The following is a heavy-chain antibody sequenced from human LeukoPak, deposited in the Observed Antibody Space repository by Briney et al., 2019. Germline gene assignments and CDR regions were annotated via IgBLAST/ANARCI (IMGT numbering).Heavy chain of an antibody. D-gene: IGHD3-22*01. J-gene: IGHJ4*02. CDR3: ARVHDDSSGYYGFDY. V-gene: IGHV4-61*02. Sequence: PSETLSLTCTVSGGSISSGSYYWSWIRQPAGKGLEWIGRIYTSGSTNYNPSLKSRVTISVDTSKNQFSLKLSSVTAADTAVYYCARVHDDSSGYYGFDYWGQGTLVTVSS. CDR1: GGSISSGSYY. CDR2: IYTSGST.